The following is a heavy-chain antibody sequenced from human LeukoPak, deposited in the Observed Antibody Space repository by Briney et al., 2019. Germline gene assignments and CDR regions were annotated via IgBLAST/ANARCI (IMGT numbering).Heavy chain of an antibody. CDR3: ARDLLIGGYSYGPLVN. J-gene: IGHJ4*02. CDR1: GFTFSSYW. V-gene: IGHV3-7*01. CDR2: INQDGSEK. Sequence: GGSLRLSCAASGFTFSSYWMSWVRQAPGKGLEWVANINQDGSEKFYVDSVKGRFTISRDNAKNSLYLQMNSLRAEDTAVYYCARDLLIGGYSYGPLVNWGQGTLVTVSS. D-gene: IGHD5-18*01.